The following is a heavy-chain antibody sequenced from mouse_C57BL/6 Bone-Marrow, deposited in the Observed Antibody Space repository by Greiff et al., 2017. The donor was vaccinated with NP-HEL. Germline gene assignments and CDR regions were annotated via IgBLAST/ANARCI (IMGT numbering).Heavy chain of an antibody. CDR3: ARNDYDASYAMDY. Sequence: QVQLKQSGAELVKPGASVKLSCKASGYTFTSYWMHWVKQRPGQGLEWIGMIHPNSGSTNYNEKFKSKATLTVDKSSSTAYMQLSSLTSEDSAVYYCARNDYDASYAMDYWGQGTSVTVSS. V-gene: IGHV1-64*01. D-gene: IGHD2-4*01. J-gene: IGHJ4*01. CDR2: IHPNSGST. CDR1: GYTFTSYW.